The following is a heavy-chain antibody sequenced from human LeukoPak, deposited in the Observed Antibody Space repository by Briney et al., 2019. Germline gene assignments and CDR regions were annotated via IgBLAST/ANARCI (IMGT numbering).Heavy chain of an antibody. CDR1: GFTFTRSW. CDR3: ARGFLVL. CDR2: IKQDGSAK. V-gene: IGHV3-7*01. D-gene: IGHD3-3*01. Sequence: GGSLRLSCAASGFTFTRSWMGWVRQAPGKGLEWVANIKQDGSAKYYVDSVKGRFSISRDNAKNSLYLQMNSLRVEDTAVYYCARGFLVLWGQGTLVTVSS. J-gene: IGHJ4*02.